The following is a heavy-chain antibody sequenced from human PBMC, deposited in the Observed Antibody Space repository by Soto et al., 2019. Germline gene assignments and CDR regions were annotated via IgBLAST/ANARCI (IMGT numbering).Heavy chain of an antibody. CDR1: GGTFRTSA. D-gene: IGHD1-1*01. V-gene: IGHV1-69*12. Sequence: QVQLVQSGAEVKKPGSSVKVSCKASGGTFRTSAISWVRQAPGQGLEWVGGIMPVFRRPKYAQNFQDRVTITADESTSTAYMELNSLKSEDTDVYYCARDKDRLQLGGNYYFILDVWGQGTAVTVSS. CDR2: IMPVFRRP. CDR3: ARDKDRLQLGGNYYFILDV. J-gene: IGHJ6*02.